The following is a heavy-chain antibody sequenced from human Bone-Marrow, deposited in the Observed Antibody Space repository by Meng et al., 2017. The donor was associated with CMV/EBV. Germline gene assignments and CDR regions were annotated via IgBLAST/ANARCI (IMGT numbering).Heavy chain of an antibody. CDR1: GFTFSSYA. J-gene: IGHJ4*02. CDR3: AKEGAGLTRNFDY. Sequence: GESLKISCAASGFTFSSYAMSWVRQAPGKGLEWVSVIYSGGSSTYYADSVKGRLTISRDNSKNTLYLQMNSLRAEDTAVYYCAKEGAGLTRNFDYWGQGTLVTVSS. V-gene: IGHV3-23*03. CDR2: IYSGGSST. D-gene: IGHD4/OR15-4a*01.